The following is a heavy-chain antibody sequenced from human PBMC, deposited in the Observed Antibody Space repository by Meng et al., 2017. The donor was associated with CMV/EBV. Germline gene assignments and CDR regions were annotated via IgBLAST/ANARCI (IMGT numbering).Heavy chain of an antibody. J-gene: IGHJ5*02. CDR2: IIPILGIA. D-gene: IGHD3-16*01. Sequence: KVSCKASGGTFSSYNISWVRQAPGQGLEWMGRIIPILGIANYAQKFQGRVTITADKSTSTAYMELSSLRSEDTAVYYCARASKEGDDPWGQGTLVTVSS. CDR1: GGTFSSYN. CDR3: ARASKEGDDP. V-gene: IGHV1-69*02.